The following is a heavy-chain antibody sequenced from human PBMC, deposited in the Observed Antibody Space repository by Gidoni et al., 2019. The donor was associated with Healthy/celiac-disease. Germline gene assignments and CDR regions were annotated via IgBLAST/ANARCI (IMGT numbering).Heavy chain of an antibody. CDR1: GFTFSSYS. V-gene: IGHV3-48*04. Sequence: EVQLVESGGGLVQPGGSLRLSCAASGFTFSSYSMNWVRQAPGKGLEWVSYISSSSSTIYYADSVKGRFTISRDNAKNSLYLQMNSLRAEDTAVYYCARDMTYYDILGLASLDYWGQGTLVTVSS. CDR2: ISSSSSTI. J-gene: IGHJ4*02. CDR3: ARDMTYYDILGLASLDY. D-gene: IGHD3-9*01.